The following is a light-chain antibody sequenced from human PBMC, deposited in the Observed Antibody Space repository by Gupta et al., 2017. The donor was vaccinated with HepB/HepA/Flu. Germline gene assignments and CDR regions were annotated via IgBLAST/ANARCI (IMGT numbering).Light chain of an antibody. CDR2: DAS. CDR3: QQRGNWPIT. Sequence: EIVLTQSPATLSLSPGERATLSCTASQSVSSYLAWYQQKPGQAPRLLVYDASNRATGIPARFNSGGSGTDFTLTISSLEPEDFAVYYCQQRGNWPITFGQGTRLEMK. CDR1: QSVSSY. J-gene: IGKJ5*01. V-gene: IGKV3-11*01.